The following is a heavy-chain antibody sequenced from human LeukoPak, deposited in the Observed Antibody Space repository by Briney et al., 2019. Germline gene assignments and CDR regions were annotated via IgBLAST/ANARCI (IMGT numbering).Heavy chain of an antibody. J-gene: IGHJ4*02. D-gene: IGHD1-1*01. CDR3: ARDHNYAFDN. CDR1: GFPFIDYS. Sequence: GGSLRLSCAASGFPFIDYSMNWVRQAPGKGLEWISYIGIDSGNTKYADSVKGRFTISGDSAKNSLYLQMNGLRVEDTAVYYCARDHNYAFDNWGQGTLVTVSS. V-gene: IGHV3-48*04. CDR2: IGIDSGNT.